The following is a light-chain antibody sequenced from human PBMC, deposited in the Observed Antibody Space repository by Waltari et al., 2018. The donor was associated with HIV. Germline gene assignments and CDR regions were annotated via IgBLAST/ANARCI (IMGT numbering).Light chain of an antibody. Sequence: QSVLTQPPSVSGAPGQRVTISCTGSSSNIGAGYDVHWYQQLPGTAPKLLIYDNINRPSRVPDRFSGSKSGTSASLAITGLQAEDEADYYCQSYDSSLRVFGGGTKLTVL. CDR2: DNI. CDR1: SSNIGAGYD. CDR3: QSYDSSLRV. J-gene: IGLJ3*02. V-gene: IGLV1-40*01.